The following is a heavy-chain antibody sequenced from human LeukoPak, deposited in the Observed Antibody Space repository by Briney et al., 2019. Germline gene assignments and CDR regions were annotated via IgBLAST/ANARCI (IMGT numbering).Heavy chain of an antibody. CDR1: GFTFSSYS. D-gene: IGHD3-22*01. V-gene: IGHV3-21*01. Sequence: PGGSLRLSCAASGFTFSSYSMNWVRQAPGKGLEWVSSISSSSSYIYYADSVKGRFTISRDNAKNSLYLQMNSLRAEDTAVYYCARIRHYYDSSGYYGYWGQGTLVTVSS. CDR3: ARIRHYYDSSGYYGY. CDR2: ISSSSSYI. J-gene: IGHJ4*02.